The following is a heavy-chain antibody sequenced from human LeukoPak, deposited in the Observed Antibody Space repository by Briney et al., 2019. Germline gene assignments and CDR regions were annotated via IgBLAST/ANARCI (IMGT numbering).Heavy chain of an antibody. CDR2: IYYSGST. V-gene: IGHV4-31*03. Sequence: SQTLSLTCTVCGGSISSGGYYWSWIRQHPGKGLEWIGYIYYSGSTYYNPSLKSRVTISVDTSKNQFSLKLSSVTAADTAVYYCASNAVTTVAYFQHWGQGTLVTVSS. CDR1: GGSISSGGYY. J-gene: IGHJ1*01. CDR3: ASNAVTTVAYFQH. D-gene: IGHD4-17*01.